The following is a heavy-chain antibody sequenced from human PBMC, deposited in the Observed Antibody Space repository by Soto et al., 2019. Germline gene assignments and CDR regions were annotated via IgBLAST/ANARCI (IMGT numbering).Heavy chain of an antibody. D-gene: IGHD3-22*01. CDR3: AEGPQYYYDSSDYYDY. CDR1: GFTYNNYA. CDR2: TSGSGGST. Sequence: PGGSLRLSCAASGFTYNNYAMTWVRQAPGKGLEWVSSTSGSGGSTYYADSVKGRFTISRDNSKNTLFLQMKSLRAEDTALYFCAEGPQYYYDSSDYYDYWGRGTLVTVSS. V-gene: IGHV3-23*01. J-gene: IGHJ4*02.